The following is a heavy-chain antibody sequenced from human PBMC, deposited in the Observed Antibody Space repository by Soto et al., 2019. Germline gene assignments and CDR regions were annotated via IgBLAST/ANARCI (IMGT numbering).Heavy chain of an antibody. CDR1: GYSVSSNSAA. D-gene: IGHD6-19*01. CDR2: TYYRSKWYN. Sequence: SHTLSLTCAISGYSVSSNSAALNWIRQSPSRGLEWLGRTYYRSKWYNDYAVSVKSRITINPDTSKNQFSLQLNSVTPEDTAVYYCARFSGWSYFDYWGQGTLVTVSS. J-gene: IGHJ4*02. CDR3: ARFSGWSYFDY. V-gene: IGHV6-1*01.